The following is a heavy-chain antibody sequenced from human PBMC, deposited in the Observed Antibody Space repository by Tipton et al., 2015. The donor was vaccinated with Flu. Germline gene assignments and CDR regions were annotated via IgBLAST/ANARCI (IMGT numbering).Heavy chain of an antibody. CDR3: ARREGLYGDRLYGLDS. CDR1: GYTFTGYF. J-gene: IGHJ5*01. D-gene: IGHD2-2*02. CDR2: INPNSGDT. Sequence: QLVQSGPEVKEPGASVKVSCKASGYTFTGYFMHWVRQAPGQGLEWMGWINPNSGDTNYAQKFQGRVTMTRDTSISTVYMELTRLTSDDPGVYYCARREGLYGDRLYGLDSWGQGTLVTVSS. V-gene: IGHV1-2*02.